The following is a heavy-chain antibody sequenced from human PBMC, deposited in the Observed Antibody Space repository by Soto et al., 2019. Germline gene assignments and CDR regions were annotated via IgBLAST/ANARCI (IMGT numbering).Heavy chain of an antibody. D-gene: IGHD3-3*01. J-gene: IGHJ3*02. Sequence: GGSLRLSCAASGFTVSSNYMSWVRQAPGKGLEWVSVIYSGGSTYYADSVKGRFTISRDNSKNTLYLQMNSLRAEDTAVYYCARAYPDFGVVTRWDAFDIWGQGTMVTVSS. CDR1: GFTVSSNY. CDR3: ARAYPDFGVVTRWDAFDI. V-gene: IGHV3-53*01. CDR2: IYSGGST.